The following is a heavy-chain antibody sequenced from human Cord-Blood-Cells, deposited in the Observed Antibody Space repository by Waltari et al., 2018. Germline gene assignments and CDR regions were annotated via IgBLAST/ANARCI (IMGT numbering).Heavy chain of an antibody. CDR2: INPNSGGT. CDR1: GYTFTGYS. D-gene: IGHD3-3*01. J-gene: IGHJ4*02. V-gene: IGHV1-2*02. Sequence: QVQLVQSGAEVKKPGASVKVSCKASGYTFTGYSMHWVRQAPGQGLEWMGWINPNSGGTNYEQKFQGRVTMTRDTSISTAYMELSMMRSDDTAVYYGARGKVLRFLEWLLYYWGQGTLVTVSS. CDR3: ARGKVLRFLEWLLYY.